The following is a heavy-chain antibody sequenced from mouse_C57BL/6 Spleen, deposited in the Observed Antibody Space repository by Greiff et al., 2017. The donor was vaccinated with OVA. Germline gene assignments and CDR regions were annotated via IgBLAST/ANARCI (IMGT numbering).Heavy chain of an antibody. D-gene: IGHD1-1*01. V-gene: IGHV1-55*01. CDR1: GYTFTSYW. CDR3: ARFTTVVATPFDY. Sequence: VQLQQPGAELVKPGASVKMSCKASGYTFTSYWITWVKQRPGQGLEWIGDIYPGSGSTNYNEKFKSKATLTVDTSSSTAYMQLSSLTSEDSAVYYCARFTTVVATPFDYWGKGTTLTVSS. J-gene: IGHJ2*01. CDR2: IYPGSGST.